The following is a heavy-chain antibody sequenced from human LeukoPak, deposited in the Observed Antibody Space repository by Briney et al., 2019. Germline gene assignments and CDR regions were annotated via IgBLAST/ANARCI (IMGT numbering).Heavy chain of an antibody. CDR3: ARDARRAFDI. V-gene: IGHV3-33*01. CDR1: GFTFSSHA. J-gene: IGHJ3*02. Sequence: PGRSLRLSCAASGFTFSSHAINWVRQAPGKGLEWVAVIWYDGSERYYADSVKGRFTIPRDNSRNTAYLQMNSLRVEDTAVYFCARDARRAFDIWGQGTMVTVSS. CDR2: IWYDGSER.